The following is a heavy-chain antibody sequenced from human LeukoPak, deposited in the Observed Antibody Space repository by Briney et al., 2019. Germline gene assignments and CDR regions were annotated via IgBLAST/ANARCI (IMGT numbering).Heavy chain of an antibody. J-gene: IGHJ5*02. CDR3: ARNLVPYFGELDP. Sequence: SETLSLTCTVSGGSINTDNYYWSWIRQSPVKGLEWIGYIHHTGTTYYNPSLRSRVSISVFTSNNQFSLTLIPVTAADTAVYYCARNLVPYFGELDPWGRGTLVTVSS. CDR2: IHHTGTT. V-gene: IGHV4-31*03. D-gene: IGHD3-10*01. CDR1: GGSINTDNYY.